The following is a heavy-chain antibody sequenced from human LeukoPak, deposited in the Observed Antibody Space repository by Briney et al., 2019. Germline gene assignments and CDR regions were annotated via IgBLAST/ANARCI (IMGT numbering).Heavy chain of an antibody. Sequence: SETLSLTCSVSGGSISSYYWSWIRQPPGKGLEWIGYIYYSGSTNYNPSLKSRVTISVDTSKNQFSLKLSSVTAADTAVYYCARGYSSSWYAWFDPWGQGTLVTVSS. CDR3: ARGYSSSWYAWFDP. D-gene: IGHD6-13*01. J-gene: IGHJ5*02. V-gene: IGHV4-59*01. CDR1: GGSISSYY. CDR2: IYYSGST.